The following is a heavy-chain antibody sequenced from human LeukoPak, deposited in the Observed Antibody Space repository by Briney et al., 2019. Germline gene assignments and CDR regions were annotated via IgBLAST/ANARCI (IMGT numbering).Heavy chain of an antibody. V-gene: IGHV4-59*11. D-gene: IGHD6-13*01. CDR1: GGSISSHY. Sequence: SETLSLTCTVSGGSISSHYWSWIRQPPGKGLEWIGYIYYSGSTNYNPSLKSRVTISVDTSKNQFSLKLSSVTAADTAVYYCARGFRYSSSWYREYYFDYWGQGTLVTVSS. CDR2: IYYSGST. CDR3: ARGFRYSSSWYREYYFDY. J-gene: IGHJ4*02.